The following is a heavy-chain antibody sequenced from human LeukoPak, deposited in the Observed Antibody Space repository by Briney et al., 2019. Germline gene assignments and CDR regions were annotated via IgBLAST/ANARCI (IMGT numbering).Heavy chain of an antibody. J-gene: IGHJ4*02. D-gene: IGHD6-19*01. CDR2: IYLKST. V-gene: IGHV4-59*01. CDR3: ARDTTVASGMQY. CDR1: GGSISTFS. Sequence: PSETLSLTCTVSGGSISTFSCSWIRQFPGKGLEWIGSIYLKSTNYHPSLKSRVAISVDTSKNQFSLRLDSVTTADTVVYYCARDTTVASGMQYWGQGTLVTVSS.